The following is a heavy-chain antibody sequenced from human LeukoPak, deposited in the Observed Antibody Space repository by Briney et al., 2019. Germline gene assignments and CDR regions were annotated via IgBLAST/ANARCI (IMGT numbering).Heavy chain of an antibody. J-gene: IGHJ5*02. D-gene: IGHD2-2*01. CDR3: ARGRVVPGSEGWFDP. Sequence: PGRSLRLSCAASGFTFSSYAMHWVRQAPGKGLEWVAVISYDGSNKYYADSVKGRFTIPRDNSKNTLYLQMNSLRAEDTAVYYCARGRVVPGSEGWFDPWGQGTLVTVSS. CDR1: GFTFSSYA. CDR2: ISYDGSNK. V-gene: IGHV3-30*04.